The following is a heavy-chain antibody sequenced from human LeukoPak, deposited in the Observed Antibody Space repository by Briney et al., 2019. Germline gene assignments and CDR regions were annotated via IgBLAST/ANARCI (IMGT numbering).Heavy chain of an antibody. Sequence: GSSVKVSCKASGYTFTDYYLHWVRPAPGQGLEWMGWINPNSGGTNKTQKFQDRVTMTRKTSISTAYLELNRLTSDDTAVYYCARVLARYGNLDYWGQGILVTVSS. CDR3: ARVLARYGNLDY. V-gene: IGHV1-2*02. J-gene: IGHJ4*02. CDR2: INPNSGGT. D-gene: IGHD1-14*01. CDR1: GYTFTDYY.